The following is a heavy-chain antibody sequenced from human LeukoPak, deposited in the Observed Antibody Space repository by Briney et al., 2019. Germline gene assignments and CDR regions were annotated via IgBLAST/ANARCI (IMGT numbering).Heavy chain of an antibody. V-gene: IGHV3-49*04. CDR1: GFSFGDYA. CDR3: ARDPYNGAYSEGYYYYYMDV. CDR2: IRSKDYGGTT. Sequence: GGSLRLSCTASGFSFGDYAMSWVRQAPGKGLEWVGFIRSKDYGGTTEYAASVKGRFTISRDNAKNSLYLQMNSLRVEDTAIYYCARDPYNGAYSEGYYYYYMDVWGKGTTVTVSS. J-gene: IGHJ6*03. D-gene: IGHD1-1*01.